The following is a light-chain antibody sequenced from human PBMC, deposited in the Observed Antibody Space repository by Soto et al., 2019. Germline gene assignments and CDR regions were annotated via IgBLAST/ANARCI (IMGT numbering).Light chain of an antibody. V-gene: IGLV2-8*01. J-gene: IGLJ1*01. Sequence: QSVLTQPPSASGSPGQSVPISCTGTSSDVGGYNYVSWYQQHPGKAPKLMIYEVNKRPSGVPDRFSGSKSGNTASLTVSGLQAEDEADYYCSSYAGSSNVFGTGTKV. CDR1: SSDVGGYNY. CDR3: SSYAGSSNV. CDR2: EVN.